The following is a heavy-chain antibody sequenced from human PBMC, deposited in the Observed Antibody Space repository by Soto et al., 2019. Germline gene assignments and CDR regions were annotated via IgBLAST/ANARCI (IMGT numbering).Heavy chain of an antibody. V-gene: IGHV3-43*01. CDR1: GFTFDDYT. D-gene: IGHD5-18*01. Sequence: PGGSLRLSCAASGFTFDDYTMHWVRQAPGKGLEWVSLISWDGGSTYYADSVKGRFTISRDNSKNSLYLQMNSLRTEDTALYYCAKDIDVDTAMVKGPPPFDYWGQETLVTVSS. CDR2: ISWDGGST. CDR3: AKDIDVDTAMVKGPPPFDY. J-gene: IGHJ4*02.